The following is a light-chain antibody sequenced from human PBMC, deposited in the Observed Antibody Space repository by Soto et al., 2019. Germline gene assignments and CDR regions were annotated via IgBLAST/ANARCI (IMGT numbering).Light chain of an antibody. CDR1: QSVSRR. CDR3: QQYGGSPIT. V-gene: IGKV3-20*01. J-gene: IGKJ5*01. Sequence: VVSRSPGTMSLSTGGRANLSCRASQSVSRRLAWYQQRPGQSPRLLISGASMRASGVPVRFIGSGSGTDFTLTIARLEPEDFAVYYCQQYGGSPITFGLGTRLEIK. CDR2: GAS.